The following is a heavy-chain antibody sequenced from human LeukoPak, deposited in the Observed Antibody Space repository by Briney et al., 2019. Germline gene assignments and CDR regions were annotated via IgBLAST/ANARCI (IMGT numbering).Heavy chain of an antibody. V-gene: IGHV3-9*01. D-gene: IGHD6-19*01. J-gene: IGHJ3*02. CDR3: AKSRQFLIAVAGDAFDI. CDR1: GFTFDDYA. CDR2: ISWNSGSI. Sequence: GGSLRLSCAASGFTFDDYAMHWVRQAPGKGLEWVSGISWNSGSIGYADSVKGRFTISRDNAKNSLYLQMNSLRAEDTALYYCAKSRQFLIAVAGDAFDIWGQGTMVTVSS.